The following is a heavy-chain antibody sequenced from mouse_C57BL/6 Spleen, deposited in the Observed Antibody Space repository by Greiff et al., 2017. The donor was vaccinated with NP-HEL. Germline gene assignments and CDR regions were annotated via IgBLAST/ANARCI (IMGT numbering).Heavy chain of an antibody. CDR3: ARDHMVTTDGGMDY. CDR1: GFTFSSYA. D-gene: IGHD2-2*01. J-gene: IGHJ4*01. Sequence: EVKLVESGGGLVKPGGSLKLSCAASGFTFSSYAMSWVRQTPEKRLEWVATISDGGSYTYYPDNVKGRFTISRDNAKNNLYLQMSHLKSEDTAMYYCARDHMVTTDGGMDYWGQGTSVTVSS. V-gene: IGHV5-4*01. CDR2: ISDGGSYT.